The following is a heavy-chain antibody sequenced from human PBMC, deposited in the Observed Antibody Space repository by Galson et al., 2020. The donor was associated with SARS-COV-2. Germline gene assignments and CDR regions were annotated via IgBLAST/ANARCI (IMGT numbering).Heavy chain of an antibody. CDR3: AKDQGGYSYGWNYYYYGMDV. D-gene: IGHD5-18*01. CDR2: ISYDGSNK. CDR1: GFTFSSYG. Sequence: SCAASGFTFSSYGMHWVRQAPGKGLEWVAVISYDGSNKYYADSVKGRFTISRDNSKNTLYLQMNSLRAEDTAVYYCAKDQGGYSYGWNYYYYGMDVWGQGTTVTVSS. V-gene: IGHV3-30*18. J-gene: IGHJ6*02.